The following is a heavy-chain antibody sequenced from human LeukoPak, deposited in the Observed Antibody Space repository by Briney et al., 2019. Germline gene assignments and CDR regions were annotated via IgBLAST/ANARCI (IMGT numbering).Heavy chain of an antibody. D-gene: IGHD5-18*01. Sequence: SETLSLTCTVSGGSISSYYWSWIRQPPGKGLEWIGYIYYSGSTNYNPSLKSRVTISVDTSKSQFSLKLSSVTAADTAVYYCSRAGIQLWLGNFDYWGQGTLVTVSS. V-gene: IGHV4-59*08. CDR1: GGSISSYY. CDR3: SRAGIQLWLGNFDY. CDR2: IYYSGST. J-gene: IGHJ4*02.